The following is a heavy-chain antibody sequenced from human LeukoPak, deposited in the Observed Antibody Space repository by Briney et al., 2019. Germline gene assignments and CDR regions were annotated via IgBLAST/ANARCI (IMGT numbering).Heavy chain of an antibody. D-gene: IGHD3-9*01. Sequence: ASVKVSCKASVGTFSSYAISWVRQAPGQGLEWMGGIIPIFGTANYAQKFQGRVTITADESTSTAYMELSSLRSEDTAVYYCARDPHFDWSKRGFDNWFDPWGQGTLVTVSS. J-gene: IGHJ5*02. V-gene: IGHV1-69*13. CDR2: IIPIFGTA. CDR1: VGTFSSYA. CDR3: ARDPHFDWSKRGFDNWFDP.